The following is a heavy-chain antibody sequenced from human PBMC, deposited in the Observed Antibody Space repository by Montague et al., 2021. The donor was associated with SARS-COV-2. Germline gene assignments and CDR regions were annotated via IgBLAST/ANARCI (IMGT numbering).Heavy chain of an antibody. V-gene: IGHV3-48*03. CDR3: ARVVGPSITIFGVVNYYYYMDV. Sequence: LSLTCAASGFTFSSYEMNWVRQAPGKGLEWVSYISSSGSTIYYADSVKGRFTISRDNAKNSLYLQMNSLRAEDTAVYYCARVVGPSITIFGVVNYYYYMDVWGKGTTVTVS. CDR1: GFTFSSYE. J-gene: IGHJ6*03. CDR2: ISSSGSTI. D-gene: IGHD3-3*01.